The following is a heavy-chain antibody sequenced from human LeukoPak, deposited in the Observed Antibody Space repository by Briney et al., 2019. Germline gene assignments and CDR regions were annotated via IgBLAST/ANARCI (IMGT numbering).Heavy chain of an antibody. V-gene: IGHV3-21*01. CDR1: GFTFSSYS. CDR3: ARSPRGGAPPCFDY. D-gene: IGHD3-16*01. J-gene: IGHJ4*01. CDR2: ISSSSSYI. Sequence: PGGSLRLSCAASGFTFSSYSMNWVRQAPGKGLEWVSSISSSSSYIYYADSVKGRFTISRDNAKNSLYLQMNSLRAEDTAVYYCARSPRGGAPPCFDYWGQEPWSPSPQ.